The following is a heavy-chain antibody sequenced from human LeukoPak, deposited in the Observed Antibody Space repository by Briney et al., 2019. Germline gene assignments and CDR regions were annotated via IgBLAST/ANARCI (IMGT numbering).Heavy chain of an antibody. CDR1: GFTFTSSA. D-gene: IGHD2-15*01. Sequence: SVKVSCKASGFTFTSSAVQWVRQARGQRLEWIGWIVVGSGNTNYAQKFQERVTITRDMSTSTAYIELSSLRSEDTAVYYCAAGYCSGGSCYSDYYYGMDVWGKGTTVTVSS. V-gene: IGHV1-58*01. J-gene: IGHJ6*04. CDR2: IVVGSGNT. CDR3: AAGYCSGGSCYSDYYYGMDV.